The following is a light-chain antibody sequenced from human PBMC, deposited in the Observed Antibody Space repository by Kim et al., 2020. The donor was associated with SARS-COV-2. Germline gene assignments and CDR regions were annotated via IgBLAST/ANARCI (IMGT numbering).Light chain of an antibody. Sequence: ASVGDRVTITCRARQDIRNDLGWYQQRPGRAPKRLIYGASSLRSGVPSRFSGSGSGTEFTLTINSLQPEDFATYCCLQHNTYPITFGQGTRLEIK. CDR2: GAS. CDR1: QDIRND. J-gene: IGKJ5*01. V-gene: IGKV1-17*01. CDR3: LQHNTYPIT.